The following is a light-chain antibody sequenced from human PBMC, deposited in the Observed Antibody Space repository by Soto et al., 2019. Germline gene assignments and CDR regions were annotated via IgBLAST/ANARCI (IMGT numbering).Light chain of an antibody. CDR3: SSYTNIKTRACV. CDR2: EVT. V-gene: IGLV2-14*01. Sequence: QSVLTQPASVSGSPGQSITISCTGTSGDIGSYNRVSWYQQHPAKAPKLIIYEVTDRPSGVYNRFSGSKSGNTASLTISGLQAEDEAEYYCSSYTNIKTRACVFGTGTKLTAL. J-gene: IGLJ1*01. CDR1: SGDIGSYNR.